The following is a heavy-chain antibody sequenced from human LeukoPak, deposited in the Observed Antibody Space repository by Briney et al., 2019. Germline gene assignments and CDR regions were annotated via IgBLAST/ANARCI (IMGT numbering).Heavy chain of an antibody. V-gene: IGHV3-48*01. CDR2: ISGSSSAI. CDR1: GFTFSWFS. Sequence: GGSLRLSCAASGFTFSWFSMNWVRQAPGKGLEWVSYISGSSSAIDYADSVKGRFTISRDNSKNTLYLQMNSLRAEDTAVYYCAKSGIEAAGSLVYFDYWGQGTLVTASS. D-gene: IGHD6-13*01. J-gene: IGHJ4*02. CDR3: AKSGIEAAGSLVYFDY.